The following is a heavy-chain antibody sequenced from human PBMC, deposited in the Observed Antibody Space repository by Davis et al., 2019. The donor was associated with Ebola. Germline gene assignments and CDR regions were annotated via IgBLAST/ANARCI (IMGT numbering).Heavy chain of an antibody. CDR1: GGSISSYY. CDR2: IHYSGST. CDR3: ARRDSYYDSSGYYPFDY. V-gene: IGHV4-59*08. J-gene: IGHJ4*02. Sequence: SETLSLTCAVYGGSISSYYWNWIRQHPGKGLEWIGYIHYSGSTYYNPSLKSRVTISVDTSKNQFSLKLSSVTAADTAVYYCARRDSYYDSSGYYPFDYWGQGTLVTVSS. D-gene: IGHD3-22*01.